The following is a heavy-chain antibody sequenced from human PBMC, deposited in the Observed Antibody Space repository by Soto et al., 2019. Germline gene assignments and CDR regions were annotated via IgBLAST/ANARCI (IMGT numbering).Heavy chain of an antibody. J-gene: IGHJ4*02. V-gene: IGHV3-30*03. Sequence: QVQLVQSGGGVVQPGRSLRLSCAASAFTFSNYGMLWVRQAPGKGLEWVAVISYDGSSKYYADSVKGRFTISRDNSKNTRYLQMNSLRADDTAVYYCARLGAMVTLYYFDHWGQGVLVTVSS. D-gene: IGHD1-26*01. CDR1: AFTFSNYG. CDR3: ARLGAMVTLYYFDH. CDR2: ISYDGSSK.